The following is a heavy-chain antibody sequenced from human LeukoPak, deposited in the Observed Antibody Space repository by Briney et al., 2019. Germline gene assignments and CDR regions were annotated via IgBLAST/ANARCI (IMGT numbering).Heavy chain of an antibody. J-gene: IGHJ4*02. CDR2: VYSSGST. CDR1: GGSISNYY. CDR3: VRGPTRYYFDY. Sequence: SETLSLTCTVSGGSISNYYWSGIRQPPGRGLEWIGYVYSSGSTNYNPSLKSRVTISVDTSKNQLSLKLSSVTAADTAVYYCVRGPTRYYFDYWGQGTLVTVSS. V-gene: IGHV4-59*01.